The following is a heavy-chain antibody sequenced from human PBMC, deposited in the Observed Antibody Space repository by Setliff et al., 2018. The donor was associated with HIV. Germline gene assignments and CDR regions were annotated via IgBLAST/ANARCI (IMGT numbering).Heavy chain of an antibody. CDR2: INAGNGNR. V-gene: IGHV1-3*01. Sequence: ASVKVSCKTSGYTFKSYDINWVRQAPGQRPEWMARINAGNGNRVYSPKFQGRVTITADTSASTMYMELSSLRSEDTAVYYCARVGNNRLQFFDHWGQGTLVTVSS. CDR1: GYTFKSYD. D-gene: IGHD5-12*01. J-gene: IGHJ4*02. CDR3: ARVGNNRLQFFDH.